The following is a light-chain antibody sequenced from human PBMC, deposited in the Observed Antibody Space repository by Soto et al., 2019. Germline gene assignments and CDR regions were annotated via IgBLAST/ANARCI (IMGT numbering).Light chain of an antibody. J-gene: IGLJ1*01. CDR1: SSDVGGYNY. CDR3: SSYTTNNLPQIV. V-gene: IGLV2-14*01. Sequence: QSALAQPAPVSGSPGQSITISCTGTSSDVGGYNYVSWYQQHPGKAPKFMIYDVSNRPSGVSNRFSGSKSDNTASLTISGLQAEDEADYYSSSYTTNNLPQIVVRTGTKLTVL. CDR2: DVS.